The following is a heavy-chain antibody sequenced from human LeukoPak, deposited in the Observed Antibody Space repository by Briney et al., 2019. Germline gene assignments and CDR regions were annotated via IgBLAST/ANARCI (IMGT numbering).Heavy chain of an antibody. V-gene: IGHV1-18*01. CDR3: ASNTAAGSYYYYYYMDV. D-gene: IGHD6-13*01. CDR1: GYTFTSYG. CDR2: ISAYNGNT. J-gene: IGHJ6*03. Sequence: ASVKVSCKASGYTFTSYGISLVRQAPGQGLEWMGWISAYNGNTNYAQKLQGRVTMTTDTSTSTAYMELRSLRSDDTAVYYCASNTAAGSYYYYYYMDVWGKGTTVTVSS.